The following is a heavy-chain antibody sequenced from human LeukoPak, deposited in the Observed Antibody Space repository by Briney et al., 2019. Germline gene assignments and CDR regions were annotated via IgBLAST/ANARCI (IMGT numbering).Heavy chain of an antibody. J-gene: IGHJ5*02. Sequence: GGSLRLSCAASGSTFSSYAMHWVRQAPGKGLEWVAVISYDGSNKYYADSVKGRFTISRDNSKNTLYLQINSLRAEDTAVYYCARAGDVVVVAATDEWFDPWGQGTLVTVSS. CDR2: ISYDGSNK. D-gene: IGHD2-15*01. CDR1: GSTFSSYA. CDR3: ARAGDVVVVAATDEWFDP. V-gene: IGHV3-30*04.